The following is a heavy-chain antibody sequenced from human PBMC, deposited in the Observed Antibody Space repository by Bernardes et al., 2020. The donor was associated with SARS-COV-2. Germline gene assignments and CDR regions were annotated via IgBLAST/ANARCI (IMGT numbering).Heavy chain of an antibody. V-gene: IGHV3-23*01. CDR3: AKSGYGYYYYGMDV. D-gene: IGHD5-12*01. CDR2: ISGSGGST. Sequence: GGSLRLSCAASGFTFSSYAMSWVRQAPGKGLEWVSAISGSGGSTYYADSVKGRFTISRDNSKNTLYLQMNSLRAEDTAVYYCAKSGYGYYYYGMDVWGQGTTVTVSS. J-gene: IGHJ6*02. CDR1: GFTFSSYA.